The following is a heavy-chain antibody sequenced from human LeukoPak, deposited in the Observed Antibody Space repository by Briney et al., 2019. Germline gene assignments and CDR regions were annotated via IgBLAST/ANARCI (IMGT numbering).Heavy chain of an antibody. V-gene: IGHV3-74*01. D-gene: IGHD3-22*01. CDR2: INSDVSST. Sequence: GGPLRLSCAASGFTFSRYWMHWVRQAPGKGLVWVSRINSDVSSTSYADSVKGRFTISRDNAKNTLYLQMKSLRAEDTAVYYCARGYDSSGYYYADAFDIWGQGTTVTVSS. CDR3: ARGYDSSGYYYADAFDI. CDR1: GFTFSRYW. J-gene: IGHJ3*02.